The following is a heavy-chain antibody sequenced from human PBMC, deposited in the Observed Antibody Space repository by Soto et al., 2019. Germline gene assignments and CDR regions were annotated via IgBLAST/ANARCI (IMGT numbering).Heavy chain of an antibody. D-gene: IGHD6-19*01. CDR2: IYYSGST. CDR3: ARGRKSSGWYGVHFDY. CDR1: GGSIISDY. Sequence: SETLSLTCTVAGGSIISDYCSWVRQPAGKGLEWIGYIYYSGSTNYTTSLKSRVTISVDTSKKQFSLKLSSVTAADTAVYYCARGRKSSGWYGVHFDYWGQGTLVTVSS. V-gene: IGHV4-59*01. J-gene: IGHJ4*02.